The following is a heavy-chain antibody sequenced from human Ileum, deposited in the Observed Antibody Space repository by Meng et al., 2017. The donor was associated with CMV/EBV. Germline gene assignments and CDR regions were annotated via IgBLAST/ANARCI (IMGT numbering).Heavy chain of an antibody. CDR1: GYIFTSYG. J-gene: IGHJ6*02. V-gene: IGHV1-69*10. CDR2: IIPILVIA. CDR3: ASGVVPASTHYYYGMDV. D-gene: IGHD2-2*01. Sequence: SVKVSCKASGYIFTSYGISWVRQAPGQGLEWMGEIIPILVIANYAQKFQGRVTITADKSTSTAYMELSSLRSEDTAVYYCASGVVPASTHYYYGMDVWGQGTTVTVSS.